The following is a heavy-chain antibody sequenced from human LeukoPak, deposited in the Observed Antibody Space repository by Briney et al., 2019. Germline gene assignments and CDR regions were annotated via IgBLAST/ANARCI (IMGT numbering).Heavy chain of an antibody. CDR3: ARATPCEVFWSWAPYGSGSCPFDY. J-gene: IGHJ4*02. CDR1: GYTFTSYG. D-gene: IGHD3-10*01. CDR2: ISAYNGNT. V-gene: IGHV1-18*01. Sequence: GASVKVSCKASGYTFTSYGISWVQQAPGQGLEWMGWISAYNGNTNYAQKLQGRVTMTTDTSTSTAYMELRSLRSDDTAVYYCARATPCEVFWSWAPYGSGSCPFDYWGQGTLVTVSS.